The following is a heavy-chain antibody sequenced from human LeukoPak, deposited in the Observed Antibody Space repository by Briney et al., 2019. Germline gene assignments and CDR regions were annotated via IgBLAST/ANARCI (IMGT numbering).Heavy chain of an antibody. CDR3: ARGGNYYGSGSYYFDY. Sequence: SETLSLTCTVSGYSISSGYYWGWIRQPPGKGLGWIGGIYHSGSTYYNPSLKSRVTISVDTSKNQFSLKLSSVTAADTAVYYCARGGNYYGSGSYYFDYWGQGTLVTVSS. CDR1: GYSISSGYY. CDR2: IYHSGST. V-gene: IGHV4-38-2*02. J-gene: IGHJ4*02. D-gene: IGHD3-10*01.